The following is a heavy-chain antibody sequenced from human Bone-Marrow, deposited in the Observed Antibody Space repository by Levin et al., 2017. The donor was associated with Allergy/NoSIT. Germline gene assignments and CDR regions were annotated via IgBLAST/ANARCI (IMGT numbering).Heavy chain of an antibody. V-gene: IGHV3-23*01. CDR2: ISGSGGST. Sequence: GGSLRLSCAASGFTFSSYAMSWVRQAPGKGLEWVSAISGSGGSTYYADSVKGRFTISRDNSKNTLYLQMNSLRAEDTAVYYCAKGPDFWSGYYYYYYYYMDVWGKGTTVTVSS. CDR3: AKGPDFWSGYYYYYYYYMDV. J-gene: IGHJ6*03. D-gene: IGHD3-3*01. CDR1: GFTFSSYA.